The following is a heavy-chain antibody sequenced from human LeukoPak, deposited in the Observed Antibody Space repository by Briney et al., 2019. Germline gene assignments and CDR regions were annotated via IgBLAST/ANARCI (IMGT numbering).Heavy chain of an antibody. CDR1: GFTFSSYA. Sequence: PGRSLRLSCAASGFTFSSYAMHWVRQAPGKGLEWVAVILYDGSNKYYADSVKSRFNISIDNSKDTLYLQMNSLRAEDTAVYYCASDSYCGGDCYSENDYWGQGTLVTVSS. V-gene: IGHV3-30-3*01. J-gene: IGHJ4*02. CDR2: ILYDGSNK. D-gene: IGHD2-21*02. CDR3: ASDSYCGGDCYSENDY.